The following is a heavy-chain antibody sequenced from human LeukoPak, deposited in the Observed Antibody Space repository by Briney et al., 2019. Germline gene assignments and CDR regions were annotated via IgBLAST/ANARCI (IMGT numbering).Heavy chain of an antibody. D-gene: IGHD3-10*01. Sequence: HGESLKISCKGSGCSFTSYWIGWVRQMPGKGLEWMGIIYPGDSDTRYSPSFQGQVTISADKSISTAYLQWSSLKASDTAMYYCARQDFGFIRGVIIKGDYNWFDPWGQGTLVTVSS. V-gene: IGHV5-51*01. J-gene: IGHJ5*02. CDR3: ARQDFGFIRGVIIKGDYNWFDP. CDR2: IYPGDSDT. CDR1: GCSFTSYW.